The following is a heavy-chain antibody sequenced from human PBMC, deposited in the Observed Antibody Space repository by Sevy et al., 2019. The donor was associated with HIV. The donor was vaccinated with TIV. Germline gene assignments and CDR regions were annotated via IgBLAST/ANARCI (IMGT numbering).Heavy chain of an antibody. J-gene: IGHJ4*02. CDR2: IRYDGSNK. CDR1: GFTFSSYG. CDR3: AKDRRYYDSSGYYFDY. Sequence: GGSLRLSCAASGFTFSSYGMHWVRQAPGKGLEWVAFIRYDGSNKYYADSVKGRFTISRDNSKNTLYLQMNSLRAEDTAVYYCAKDRRYYDSSGYYFDYWGQGTLVTVSS. V-gene: IGHV3-30*02. D-gene: IGHD3-22*01.